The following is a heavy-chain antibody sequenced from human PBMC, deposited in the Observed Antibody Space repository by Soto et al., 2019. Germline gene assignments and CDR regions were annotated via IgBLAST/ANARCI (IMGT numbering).Heavy chain of an antibody. D-gene: IGHD4-17*01. V-gene: IGHV2-5*02. CDR3: AHKGYADYPIDY. CDR2: SYWDDTK. J-gene: IGHJ4*02. CDR1: GFSLSTSGVG. Sequence: QITLKESGPTLVKPTQTLTLTCTFSGFSLSTSGVGVGWIRQPPGKALEWLAVSYWDDTKHYSPSLKSRLTITKYTSKNQVVLPMTNMDPVDTATYSCAHKGYADYPIDYWGQGTLVTVSS.